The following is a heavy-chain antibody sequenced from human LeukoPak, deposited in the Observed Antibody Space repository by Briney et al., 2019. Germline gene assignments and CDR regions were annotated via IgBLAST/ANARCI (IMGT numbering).Heavy chain of an antibody. Sequence: ASVKVSCKASGYTFTSYYVHWVRQAPGQGLEWIGIINPSGGSTSYAQKFQGRVTMTRDTSTSTVYMELSSLRSEDTAVYYCARDLPGAVDIGATIGYFDYWGQGTLVTVSS. V-gene: IGHV1-46*01. D-gene: IGHD5-12*01. CDR2: INPSGGST. CDR3: ARDLPGAVDIGATIGYFDY. CDR1: GYTFTSYY. J-gene: IGHJ4*02.